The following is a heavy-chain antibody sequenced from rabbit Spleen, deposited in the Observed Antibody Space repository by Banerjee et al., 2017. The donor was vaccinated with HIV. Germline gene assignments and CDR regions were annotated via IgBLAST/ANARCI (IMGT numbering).Heavy chain of an antibody. J-gene: IGHJ6*01. CDR3: ARDSGSSFSSYGMDL. CDR2: IYAGSSGST. Sequence: QSLEESGGDLVKPGASLTLTCTASGFSFSSSYCICWVRQAPGKGLEWIACIYAGSSGSTYSASWAKGRFTISKTSSTTVTLQMTSLTAADTATYFCARDSGSSFSSYGMDLWGQGTLVTVS. V-gene: IGHV1S40*01. D-gene: IGHD8-1*01. CDR1: GFSFSSSYC.